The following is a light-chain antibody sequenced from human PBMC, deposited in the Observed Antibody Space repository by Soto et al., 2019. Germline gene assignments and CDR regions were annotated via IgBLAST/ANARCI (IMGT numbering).Light chain of an antibody. CDR1: SSDVGAYNY. CDR2: EVN. Sequence: QSALTQPASVSGSPGQSITISCTGTSSDVGAYNYVSWYQHHPGKAPKLMIYEVNKRPSEVSNRFSGSKSGNTASLSISGLQPEDEADYCCNSYTRTSTFVLGTGTKLTVL. J-gene: IGLJ1*01. CDR3: NSYTRTSTFV. V-gene: IGLV2-14*01.